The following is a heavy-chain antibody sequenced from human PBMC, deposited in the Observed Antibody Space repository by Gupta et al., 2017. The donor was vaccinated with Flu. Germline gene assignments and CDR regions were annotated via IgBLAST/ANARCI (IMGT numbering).Heavy chain of an antibody. Sequence: EMQLVESGGGFVEAGGSLRLSCAASGFEFFNAWMTWVRQAPGKGLEWVGRIRSNFDGGTTDYAAPVKGRFSMSRDDSGNRLYLHLTSLKTEDTAVYYCATDNTGYNSAPYFDHWGQGTLVTVSS. CDR2: IRSNFDGGTT. D-gene: IGHD5-24*01. V-gene: IGHV3-15*01. CDR1: GFEFFNAW. J-gene: IGHJ4*02. CDR3: ATDNTGYNSAPYFDH.